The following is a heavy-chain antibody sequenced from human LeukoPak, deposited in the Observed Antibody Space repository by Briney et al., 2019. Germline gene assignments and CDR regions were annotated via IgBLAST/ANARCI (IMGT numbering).Heavy chain of an antibody. Sequence: PGGSLRLSCAASGFTFNNFGLNWVRQAPGRGLEWVSYIGSSASITNYADAVEGRFTISRESATKSLHLQMDSLRVEDTAVYYRVRGIAGRIATFGVIRGGYFDYWGQGTLVTVSS. CDR1: GFTFNNFG. V-gene: IGHV3-48*01. CDR2: IGSSASIT. J-gene: IGHJ4*02. D-gene: IGHD3-3*01. CDR3: VRGIAGRIATFGVIRGGYFDY.